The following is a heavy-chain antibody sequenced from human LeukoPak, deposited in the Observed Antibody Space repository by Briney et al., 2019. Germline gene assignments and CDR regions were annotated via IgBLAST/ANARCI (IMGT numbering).Heavy chain of an antibody. V-gene: IGHV4-38-2*02. CDR3: ARGDDSSGYYGS. CDR1: GYSISSGYY. Sequence: SQTLSLTCTVSGYSISSGYYWGWIRQPPGKGLEWIGSIYHSGSTYYNPSLKSRVTISVDTSKNQFSLKLSSVTAADTAVYYCARGDDSSGYYGSWGQGTLVTVSS. J-gene: IGHJ4*02. CDR2: IYHSGST. D-gene: IGHD3-22*01.